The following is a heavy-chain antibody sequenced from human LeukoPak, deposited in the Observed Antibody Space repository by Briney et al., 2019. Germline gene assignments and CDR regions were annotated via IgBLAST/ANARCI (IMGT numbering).Heavy chain of an antibody. CDR3: ARPGIAVAGTRAEYFQH. D-gene: IGHD6-19*01. Sequence: GGALKISCKCPGYHLNTYWIGWVRPMPGEGLEGNGIPYPGDSDTRYSPSFQGQVTISADKTFSTAYLQWSSLKASDTAMYYCARPGIAVAGTRAEYFQHWGQGTLVIVSS. CDR1: GYHLNTYW. CDR2: PYPGDSDT. V-gene: IGHV5-51*01. J-gene: IGHJ1*01.